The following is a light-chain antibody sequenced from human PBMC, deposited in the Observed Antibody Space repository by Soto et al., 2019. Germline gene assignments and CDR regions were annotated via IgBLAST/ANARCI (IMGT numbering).Light chain of an antibody. V-gene: IGLV2-14*03. CDR3: ASYTTSSTYV. Sequence: QSVLTQPASVSGSPGQSIAISFTGTSSDVGAFNYVSWYQQHPGKAPKFMIFDVSSRPSGVSDRFSGSKSGNTASLTISGHQTEDEADYYCASYTTSSTYVFGTGTKVTVL. CDR1: SSDVGAFNY. CDR2: DVS. J-gene: IGLJ1*01.